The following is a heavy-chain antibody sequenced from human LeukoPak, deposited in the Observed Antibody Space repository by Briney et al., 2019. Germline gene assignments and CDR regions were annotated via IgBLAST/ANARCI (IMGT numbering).Heavy chain of an antibody. J-gene: IGHJ5*02. CDR3: ANTNWFDP. D-gene: IGHD5/OR15-5a*01. CDR2: IYYSGST. CDR1: GGSISSSSDY. Sequence: SETLSLTCTVSGGSISSSSDYWGWIRQPPGKGLEWIGSIYYSGSTYYNPSLKSRVTISVDTSKNQFSLKLSSVTAADTAVYYCANTNWFDPWGQGTLVTVSS. V-gene: IGHV4-39*07.